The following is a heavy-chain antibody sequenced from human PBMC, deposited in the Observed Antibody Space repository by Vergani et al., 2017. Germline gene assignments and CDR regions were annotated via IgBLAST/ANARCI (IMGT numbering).Heavy chain of an antibody. Sequence: QVQLVESGGGLVKPGGSLRLSCAASGFSFSDHYMTWIRQAPGKGLEWVSYISNSGNTIEYADSVKGRFSISRDNAKNSLYLQMNSLRAEDTAVYYCARDNSDYYDSSGYVDYWGQGTLVTVSS. CDR3: ARDNSDYYDSSGYVDY. CDR2: ISNSGNTI. J-gene: IGHJ4*02. CDR1: GFSFSDHY. V-gene: IGHV3-11*04. D-gene: IGHD3-22*01.